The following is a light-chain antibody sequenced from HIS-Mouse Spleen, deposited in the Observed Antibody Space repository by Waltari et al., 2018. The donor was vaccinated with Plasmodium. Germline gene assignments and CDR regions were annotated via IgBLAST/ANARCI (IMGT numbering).Light chain of an antibody. CDR3: YSTDSSGNHRV. J-gene: IGLJ3*02. CDR2: EDS. CDR1: ALPKKY. Sequence: SYELTQPPSVSVSPGQTARITCSGDALPKKYAYWYQQKSGQAPVLVIYEDSKGPSGIPGRFSGSRSGTMATLTISGAQVEDEADYYCYSTDSSGNHRVFGGGTKLTVL. V-gene: IGLV3-10*01.